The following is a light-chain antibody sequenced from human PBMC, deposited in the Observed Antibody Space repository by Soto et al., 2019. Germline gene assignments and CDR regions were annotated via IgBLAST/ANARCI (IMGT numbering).Light chain of an antibody. Sequence: DIQMTQSPSTLSASVGDRVTITCRASQTISSWLAWYQAKPGKAPKLLIYKASNLGSGVPSRFSGSGSGTEFTLTISSLQPDDFATYYCQQYNTYWTFGPGTKVEIK. CDR1: QTISSW. V-gene: IGKV1-5*03. CDR3: QQYNTYWT. J-gene: IGKJ1*01. CDR2: KAS.